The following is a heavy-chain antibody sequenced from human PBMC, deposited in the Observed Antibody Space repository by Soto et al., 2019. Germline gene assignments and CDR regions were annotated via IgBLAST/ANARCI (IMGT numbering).Heavy chain of an antibody. Sequence: EVQLVESGGGLVQPGGSLRLSCAASGFTVSNNYMSWVRQAPGKGLEWVSVIYSGGGTYYADSVKGRFTISIDNSKNTLYLQMNSLRAEDTAVYYCARDLVGATTEYFQHWGQGTLVTVSS. CDR2: IYSGGGT. CDR1: GFTVSNNY. V-gene: IGHV3-66*01. CDR3: ARDLVGATTEYFQH. D-gene: IGHD1-26*01. J-gene: IGHJ1*01.